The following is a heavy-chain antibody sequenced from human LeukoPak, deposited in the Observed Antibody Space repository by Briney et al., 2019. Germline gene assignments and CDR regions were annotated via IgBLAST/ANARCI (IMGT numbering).Heavy chain of an antibody. V-gene: IGHV3-23*01. D-gene: IGHD5-24*01. CDR2: ISGSGSGGST. CDR3: AKSGYNRFDY. Sequence: GGSLRLSCAASGFTFSSYWMSWVRQAPGKGLEWVSSISGSGSGGSTYYADSVKGWFTISRDNSKNTLYLQMNSLRAEDTAVYYCAKSGYNRFDYWGQGTLVTVSS. J-gene: IGHJ4*02. CDR1: GFTFSSYW.